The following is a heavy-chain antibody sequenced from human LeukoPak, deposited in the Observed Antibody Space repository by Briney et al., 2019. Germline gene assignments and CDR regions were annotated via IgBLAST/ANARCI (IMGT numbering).Heavy chain of an antibody. J-gene: IGHJ6*02. Sequence: GESLKISCKGSGYSFSSYWIGWVRQMPGKGLEWMGIIHPGDSDTRYSPAFQGQVSISVDKSISTAYLQWSSLKAPDTAIFNCARAGTGYYVMDVWGQGTTVTVSS. V-gene: IGHV5-51*01. CDR2: IHPGDSDT. D-gene: IGHD3-10*01. CDR3: ARAGTGYYVMDV. CDR1: GYSFSSYW.